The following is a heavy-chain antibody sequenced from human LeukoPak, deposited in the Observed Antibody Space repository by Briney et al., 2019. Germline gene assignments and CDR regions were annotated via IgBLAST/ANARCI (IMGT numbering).Heavy chain of an antibody. J-gene: IGHJ5*02. Sequence: GRSLRLSCAASGFTFSSYAMHWVRQAPGKGLEWVAVISYVGSNKYYADSVKGRFTISRDNSKNTLYLQMNSLRAEDTAVYYCARAGGEAYYDFWSGYSDNWFDPWGQGTLVTVSS. CDR3: ARAGGEAYYDFWSGYSDNWFDP. CDR2: ISYVGSNK. D-gene: IGHD3-3*01. V-gene: IGHV3-30*01. CDR1: GFTFSSYA.